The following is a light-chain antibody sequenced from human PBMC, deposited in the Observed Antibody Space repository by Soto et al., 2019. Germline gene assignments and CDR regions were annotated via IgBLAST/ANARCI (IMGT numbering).Light chain of an antibody. CDR2: EVT. CDR3: CSYATTSPVV. J-gene: IGLJ2*01. V-gene: IGLV2-23*02. Sequence: QSVLTQPASVSGSTGQSITISCTGTSSDVGNYDLVSWYQQHPGKAPKLLIYEVTKRPSGVSNRFSGSKSGNTASLTISGLQAEDEADYSCCSYATTSPVVFGGGTQLTVL. CDR1: SSDVGNYDL.